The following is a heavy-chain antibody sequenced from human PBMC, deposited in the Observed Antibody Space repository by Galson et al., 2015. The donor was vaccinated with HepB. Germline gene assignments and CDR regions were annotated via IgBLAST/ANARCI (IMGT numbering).Heavy chain of an antibody. CDR2: IYYSGST. Sequence: ETLSLTCTVSGGSISSSSYYWGWIRQPPGKGLEWIGSIYYSGSTYYNPSLKSRVTISVDTSKNQFSLKLSSVTAADAAVYYCASGDSIVGATACFDYWGQGTLVTVSS. D-gene: IGHD1-26*01. CDR3: ASGDSIVGATACFDY. CDR1: GGSISSSSYY. J-gene: IGHJ4*02. V-gene: IGHV4-39*01.